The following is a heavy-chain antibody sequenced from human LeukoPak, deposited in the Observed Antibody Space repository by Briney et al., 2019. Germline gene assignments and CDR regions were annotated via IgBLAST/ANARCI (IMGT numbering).Heavy chain of an antibody. Sequence: GGSLRLSCAASGFSVSSNFMSWVRQAPGKGLEWVSVIYSGGTTYYADSVKGRFTISRDNSKNTLYLQMNSLRAEDTAMYYCARDGYGNNYMDVWGKGTTVTASS. CDR3: ARDGYGNNYMDV. CDR1: GFSVSSNF. J-gene: IGHJ6*03. V-gene: IGHV3-53*01. CDR2: IYSGGTT. D-gene: IGHD1/OR15-1a*01.